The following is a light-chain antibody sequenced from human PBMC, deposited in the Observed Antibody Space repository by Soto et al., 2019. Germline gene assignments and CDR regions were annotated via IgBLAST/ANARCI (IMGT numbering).Light chain of an antibody. J-gene: IGLJ3*02. V-gene: IGLV2-14*01. CDR1: SSDIGGYNY. CDR2: EVS. Sequence: QSVLTQPAAVSGSPGQSITISCIGTSSDIGGYNYVSWYQQHPGKAPKLLISEVSNRPSGVSNRFSGSKSGNTASLTISGVEAEDEADYNCILYTDKINLVFGGGTTLTVL. CDR3: ILYTDKINLV.